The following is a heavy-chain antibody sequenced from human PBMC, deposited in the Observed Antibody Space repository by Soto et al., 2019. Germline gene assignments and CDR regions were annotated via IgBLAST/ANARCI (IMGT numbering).Heavy chain of an antibody. CDR2: ISYDGSNK. J-gene: IGHJ4*02. V-gene: IGHV3-30-3*01. Sequence: PVGSLRLSCAASGFTFSSYAMHWVRQAPGKGLEWVAVISYDGSNKYYADSVKGRFTISRDNSKNTLYLQMNSLRAEDTAVYYCARVAGIPYWSQGTLVTVSS. CDR1: GFTFSSYA. CDR3: ARVAGIPY. D-gene: IGHD2-21*01.